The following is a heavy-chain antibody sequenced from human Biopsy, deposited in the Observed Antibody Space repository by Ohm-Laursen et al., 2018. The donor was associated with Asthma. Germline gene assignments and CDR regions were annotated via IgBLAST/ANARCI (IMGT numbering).Heavy chain of an antibody. CDR2: ISSSGSTT. Sequence: SLRPSCAASGFSFSDYYMTWMRQAPGKGLEWVSSISSSGSTTYPAESVKGRFTISRDNAQKSLFLQMGSLRAEDTAIYYCARVFEGSEWGPFYHFGLDVWGQGTTVAVSS. V-gene: IGHV3-11*01. CDR1: GFSFSDYY. CDR3: ARVFEGSEWGPFYHFGLDV. D-gene: IGHD5/OR15-5a*01. J-gene: IGHJ6*02.